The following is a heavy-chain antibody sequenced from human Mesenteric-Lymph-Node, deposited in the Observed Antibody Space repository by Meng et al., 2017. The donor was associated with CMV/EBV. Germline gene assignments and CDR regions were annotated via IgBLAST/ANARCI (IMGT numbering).Heavy chain of an antibody. CDR3: AGDVGYSYGASFDY. CDR1: GFPFSSYA. J-gene: IGHJ4*02. CDR2: ISYDGSNK. V-gene: IGHV3-30-3*01. D-gene: IGHD5-18*01. Sequence: GESLKISCAASGFPFSSYAMHWVRPAPGKGLEWVAVISYDGSNKYYADAVKGRFTISRNNSKNTLYLQMNTRRAEDTAVYYCAGDVGYSYGASFDYWGQGTLVTVSS.